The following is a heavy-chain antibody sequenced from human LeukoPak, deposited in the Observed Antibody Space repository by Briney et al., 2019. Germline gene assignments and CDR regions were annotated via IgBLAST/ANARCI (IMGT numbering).Heavy chain of an antibody. D-gene: IGHD3-22*01. CDR2: IIPIFGTA. CDR1: GGTFSSYA. J-gene: IGHJ5*02. V-gene: IGHV1-69*13. Sequence: SVKVSCKASGGTFSSYAISWVRQAPGQGLEWMGGIIPIFGTANYAQKFQGRVTITADESTSTAYMELSSLRSEDTAVYYCAAGGYDSSGYLWFGPWGQGTLVTVSS. CDR3: AAGGYDSSGYLWFGP.